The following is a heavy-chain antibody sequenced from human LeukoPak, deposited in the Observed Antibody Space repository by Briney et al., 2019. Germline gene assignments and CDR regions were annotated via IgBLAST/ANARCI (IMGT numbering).Heavy chain of an antibody. V-gene: IGHV3-7*04. CDR1: GFTFSKYW. Sequence: GGSRRLSCAASGFTFSKYWMSWVRQAPGRRAESTANIKEAGSEKYYVDSVKARVTISRDNDKNLVHLQMNSLRAEDTAVYYCARGGGMRSWYDFDYWGQGTLVTVSS. D-gene: IGHD6-13*01. CDR3: ARGGGMRSWYDFDY. J-gene: IGHJ4*02. CDR2: IKEAGSEK.